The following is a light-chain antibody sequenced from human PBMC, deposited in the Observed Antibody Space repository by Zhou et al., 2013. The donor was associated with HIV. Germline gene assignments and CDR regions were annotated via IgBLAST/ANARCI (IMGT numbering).Light chain of an antibody. Sequence: DIQMTQSPSTLSASMGDTVTITCRASQSISNWLAWYQQKPGEAPKLLISEASNLQIGVPSRFSGSQSGTNFTLTVAGLQAEDFATYFCQQYDNLWTFGPGTRVDVK. CDR2: EAS. CDR1: QSISNW. CDR3: QQYDNLWT. V-gene: IGKV1-5*03. J-gene: IGKJ1*01.